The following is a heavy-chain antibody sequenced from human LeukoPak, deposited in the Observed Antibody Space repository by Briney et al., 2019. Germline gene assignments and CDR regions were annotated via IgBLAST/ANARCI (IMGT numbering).Heavy chain of an antibody. CDR2: ISYDGSIK. CDR1: EFTFTSYA. D-gene: IGHD6-6*01. Sequence: PGGPLRLSCAAPEFTFTSYATHWVRQAPGKGLEWVAVISYDGSIKYYADSVKGRFTISRDNSKNTLYLQITSLRAEDTAIYNCARDASRAARLPDYWGEGSVVSVS. V-gene: IGHV3-30*04. CDR3: ARDASRAARLPDY. J-gene: IGHJ4*02.